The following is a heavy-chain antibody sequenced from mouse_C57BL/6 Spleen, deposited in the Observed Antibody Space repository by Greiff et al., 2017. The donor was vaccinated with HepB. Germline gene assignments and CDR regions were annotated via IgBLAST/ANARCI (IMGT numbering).Heavy chain of an antibody. J-gene: IGHJ1*03. CDR2: IDPSDSET. Sequence: VQLQQSGAELVRPGSSVKLSCKASGYTFTSYWLHWVKQRPIQGLEWIGNIDPSDSETHYNQKFKDKATLTVDKSSSTAYMQLSSLTSEDSAVYYCARPYYYGSRLYWYFDVWGTGTTVTVSS. D-gene: IGHD1-1*01. V-gene: IGHV1-52*01. CDR3: ARPYYYGSRLYWYFDV. CDR1: GYTFTSYW.